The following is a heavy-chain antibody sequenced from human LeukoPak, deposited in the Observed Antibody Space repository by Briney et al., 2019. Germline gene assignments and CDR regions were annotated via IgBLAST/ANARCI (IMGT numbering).Heavy chain of an antibody. D-gene: IGHD3-3*01. CDR2: IYSGGST. J-gene: IGHJ4*02. CDR1: GFTVSSNY. CDR3: ARDWSWSGYYNGLSVDY. Sequence: GGSLRLSCAASGFTVSSNYMSWVRQAPGKGLEWVSVIYSGGSTYYSDSVKGRFTISRDNSKNTLYLQMNSLRAEDTAVYYCARDWSWSGYYNGLSVDYWGQGTLVTVSS. V-gene: IGHV3-66*02.